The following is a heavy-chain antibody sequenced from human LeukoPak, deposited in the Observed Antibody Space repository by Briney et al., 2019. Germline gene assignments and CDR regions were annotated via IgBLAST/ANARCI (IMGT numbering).Heavy chain of an antibody. V-gene: IGHV4-39*01. CDR1: GGSMRTTSYY. D-gene: IGHD2-8*01. CDR2: IHYDGSTS. CDR3: AGQGGGVALDY. Sequence: SETLSLTCIVSGGSMRTTSYYWAWIRQHPGKGLEWIGTIHYDGSTSHYTPSLKSRVTIFVDTAKNHFSLNLSSVTAADTAVYYCAGQGGGVALDYWGQGMLVTVSS. J-gene: IGHJ4*02.